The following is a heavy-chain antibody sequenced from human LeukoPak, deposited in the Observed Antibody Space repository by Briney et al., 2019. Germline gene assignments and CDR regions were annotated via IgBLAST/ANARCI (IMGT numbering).Heavy chain of an antibody. V-gene: IGHV3-7*01. Sequence: QPGGSLRLSCAASGVTFSSYWMSWVRQAPGKGLEWVANIKQDGSEKYYVDAVKGRFTISRDNAKNSLYLQMTSLRAEDTAVYYCARDGDTSGYSDWGQGTLVTVSS. D-gene: IGHD3-22*01. CDR2: IKQDGSEK. CDR3: ARDGDTSGYSD. J-gene: IGHJ4*02. CDR1: GVTFSSYW.